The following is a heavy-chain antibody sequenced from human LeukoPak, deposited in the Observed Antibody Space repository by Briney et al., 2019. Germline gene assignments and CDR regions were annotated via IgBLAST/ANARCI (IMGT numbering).Heavy chain of an antibody. J-gene: IGHJ3*02. CDR2: VYYTGST. CDR3: ARRRTRPEAFDI. Sequence: SETLSLTCTVSGGSMSNYYWTWIRQPPGKGLEWIGYVYYTGSTYYNPSLKSRVTISIDTSKNQFSLKLTSVTAADTAAYYCARRRTRPEAFDIWGQGTVVTVSS. D-gene: IGHD3/OR15-3a*01. V-gene: IGHV4-59*01. CDR1: GGSMSNYY.